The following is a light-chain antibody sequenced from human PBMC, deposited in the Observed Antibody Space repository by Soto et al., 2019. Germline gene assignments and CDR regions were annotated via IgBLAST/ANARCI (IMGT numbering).Light chain of an antibody. V-gene: IGLV2-14*03. CDR1: SSDIGAYNF. CDR2: DVN. CDR3: TSWTTSTTMI. J-gene: IGLJ2*01. Sequence: QSVLTQPASVSGSPGQSITISCIGTSSDIGAYNFVSWYQQHPGKAPKLMLYDVNIRPSGVSNRFSGSKSGNTASLTISGLQAEDEADYYYTSWTTSTTMIFGGGTKVTVL.